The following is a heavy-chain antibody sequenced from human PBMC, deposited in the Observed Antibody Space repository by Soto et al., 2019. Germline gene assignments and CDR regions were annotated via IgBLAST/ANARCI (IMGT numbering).Heavy chain of an antibody. V-gene: IGHV5-51*01. D-gene: IGHD6-13*01. J-gene: IGHJ4*02. CDR3: ARRSIAAAGTYDY. Sequence: PGESLKISCKGSGYSFTSYWIGWVRQMPGKGLEWMGIIYPGDSDTRYSPSFQGQVTISADKSISTAYLQWSSLKATDTAMYYCARRSIAAAGTYDYWGQGTLVTVSS. CDR1: GYSFTSYW. CDR2: IYPGDSDT.